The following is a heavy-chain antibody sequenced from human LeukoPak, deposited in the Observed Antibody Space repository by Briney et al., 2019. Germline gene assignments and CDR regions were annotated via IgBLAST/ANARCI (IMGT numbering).Heavy chain of an antibody. Sequence: GGSLRLSCVASGFPFSSYGMHWVRQAPGKGLEWVSVLTGDGNTYYADSVKGRFTNSRDDSKNTLFLQMNSLRAEDAAVYFCAKVKWKLIGYFDYWGQGTLVTVSS. V-gene: IGHV3-NL1*01. CDR2: LTGDGNT. CDR3: AKVKWKLIGYFDY. D-gene: IGHD1-20*01. J-gene: IGHJ4*02. CDR1: GFPFSSYG.